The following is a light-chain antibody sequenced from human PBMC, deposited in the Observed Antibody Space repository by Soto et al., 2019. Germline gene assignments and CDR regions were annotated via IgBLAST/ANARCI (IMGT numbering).Light chain of an antibody. CDR2: AAS. CDR3: QQLISYPLN. CDR1: QGISSY. V-gene: IGKV1-9*01. Sequence: DIQLTQPPSFLSASVGDRVTITCRASQGISSYLAWYQQKPGKAPKLLIYAASTLQSGVPSRFSGSGSGTEFTLTISSLQPEDSATYYCQQLISYPLNFGGGTKV. J-gene: IGKJ4*01.